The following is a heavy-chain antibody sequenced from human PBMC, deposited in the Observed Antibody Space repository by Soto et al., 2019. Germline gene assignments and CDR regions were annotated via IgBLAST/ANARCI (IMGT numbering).Heavy chain of an antibody. Sequence: QVQLQESGPGLVKPSETLSLTCTVSGGSISSYYWSWIRQPPGKGLEWIGYIYYSGSTNYNPSLTSRVTISVDTSKNQFSLKLSSVTAVDTAVYYCARAPRGNYGYPSYFDYWGQGTLVTVSS. V-gene: IGHV4-59*01. CDR3: ARAPRGNYGYPSYFDY. J-gene: IGHJ4*02. D-gene: IGHD3-10*01. CDR1: GGSISSYY. CDR2: IYYSGST.